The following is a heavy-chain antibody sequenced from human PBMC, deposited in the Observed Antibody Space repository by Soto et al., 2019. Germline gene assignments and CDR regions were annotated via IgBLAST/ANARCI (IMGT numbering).Heavy chain of an antibody. V-gene: IGHV3-74*01. D-gene: IGHD2-15*01. CDR2: INSDGSST. J-gene: IGHJ6*02. Sequence: PGGSLRLSCAASGFTFSSYWMHWVRQAPGKGLVWVSRINSDGSSTSYADSVKGRFTISRDNAKNTLYLQMNSLRAEDTAVYYCAKFTGYCSGGSCYFDYYYGMDVWGQGTTVTVSS. CDR1: GFTFSSYW. CDR3: AKFTGYCSGGSCYFDYYYGMDV.